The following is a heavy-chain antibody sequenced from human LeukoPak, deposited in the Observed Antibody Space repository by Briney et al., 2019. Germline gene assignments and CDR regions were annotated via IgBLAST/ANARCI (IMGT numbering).Heavy chain of an antibody. CDR2: IRSRADGGTA. D-gene: IGHD2-21*01. CDR3: AKDQKLFPFDY. CDR1: GFTFRDAW. V-gene: IGHV3-15*01. Sequence: GGSLRLSCAASGFTFRDAWMTWVRQAPGKGLEWVGRIRSRADGGTAEYATAVEGRFTISRDNSKNTLYLQLNSLTAEDTAVYYCAKDQKLFPFDYWGQGTLVTVSS. J-gene: IGHJ4*02.